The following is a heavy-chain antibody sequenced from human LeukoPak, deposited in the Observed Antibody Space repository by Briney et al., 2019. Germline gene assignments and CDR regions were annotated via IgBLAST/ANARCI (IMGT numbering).Heavy chain of an antibody. CDR1: GFTFSSYA. D-gene: IGHD4-17*01. V-gene: IGHV3-30-3*01. J-gene: IGHJ6*02. CDR3: AKDSYGDYYYGMDV. Sequence: GGSLRLSCAASGFTFSSYAMHWVRQAPGKELKWVAVISYDGSNKYYADSVKGRFTISRDNSKNTLYLQMNSLRAEDTALYYCAKDSYGDYYYGMDVWGQGTTVTVSS. CDR2: ISYDGSNK.